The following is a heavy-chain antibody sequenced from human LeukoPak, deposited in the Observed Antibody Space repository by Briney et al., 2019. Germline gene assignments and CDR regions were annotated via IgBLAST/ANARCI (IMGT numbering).Heavy chain of an antibody. J-gene: IGHJ4*02. CDR3: AKAQLYCSSTSCLLDY. CDR2: ISGSGGST. D-gene: IGHD2-2*01. Sequence: PGGSLRLSCAASGFTFSSYAMSWVRQAPGKGLEWVSAISGSGGSTYYADSVKGRFTISRDNSKNTLYLQMNSLRAEDTAVYYCAKAQLYCSSTSCLLDYWGQGTLVTVSS. CDR1: GFTFSSYA. V-gene: IGHV3-23*01.